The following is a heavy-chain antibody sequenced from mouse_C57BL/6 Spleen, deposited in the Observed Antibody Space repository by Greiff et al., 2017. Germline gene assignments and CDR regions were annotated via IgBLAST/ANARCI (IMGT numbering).Heavy chain of an antibody. CDR1: GFTFNTYA. CDR2: IRSKSSNYAT. J-gene: IGHJ2*01. V-gene: IGHV10-3*01. CDR3: GRGNLAFDY. Sequence: EVKVVESGGGLVQPKGSLKLSCAASGFTFNTYAMHWVRQAPGKGLEWVARIRSKSSNYATYYADSVKDRFTISSGDSQSILYLQMNNLKTEDTAIYYLGRGNLAFDYWGQGTTLTVSS.